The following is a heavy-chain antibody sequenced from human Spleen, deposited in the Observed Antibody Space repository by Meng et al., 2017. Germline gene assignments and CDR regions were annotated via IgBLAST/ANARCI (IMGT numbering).Heavy chain of an antibody. D-gene: IGHD4-11*01. CDR1: GWSFSDYY. J-gene: IGHJ4*02. V-gene: IGHV4-34*01. CDR2: INHSGST. CDR3: ARGPTTMAHDFDY. Sequence: QVQLEEWGAGMLKPSETLSFTCVVSGWSFSDYYWSWIRQPPGKGLEWIGEINHSGSTNYNPSLESRATISVDTSQNNLSLKLSSVTAADSAVYYCARGPTTMAHDFDYWGQGTLVTVSS.